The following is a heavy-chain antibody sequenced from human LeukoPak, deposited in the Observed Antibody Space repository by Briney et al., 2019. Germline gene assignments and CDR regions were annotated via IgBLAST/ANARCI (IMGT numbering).Heavy chain of an antibody. V-gene: IGHV3-33*06. D-gene: IGHD2-2*01. CDR1: GGSFSGYY. J-gene: IGHJ4*02. CDR2: IWYDGSNK. Sequence: LSLTCAVYGGSFSGYYWSWIRQPPGKGLEWVAVIWYDGSNKFYADSVKGRFTISRDNSRNTLYLQMNSLRAEDTAIYYCAKSIAAMNFFDCRGQGTLVTVSS. CDR3: AKSIAAMNFFDC.